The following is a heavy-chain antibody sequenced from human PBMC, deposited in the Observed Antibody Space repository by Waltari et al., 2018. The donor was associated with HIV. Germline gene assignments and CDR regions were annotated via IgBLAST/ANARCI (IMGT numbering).Heavy chain of an antibody. V-gene: IGHV3-7*01. CDR2: IKEDGSEK. D-gene: IGHD3-16*01. Sequence: EVQLVDSGGGLVQPGGSLRISCAASGFPISSYSMSWVRQAPGGGREWVAFIKEDGSEKTYVDSVKGRFTISRDNAKNSLFLQMNNLRAEDTAVYYCGRGGLRDYWGQGTLVTVSS. CDR3: GRGGLRDY. J-gene: IGHJ4*02. CDR1: GFPISSYS.